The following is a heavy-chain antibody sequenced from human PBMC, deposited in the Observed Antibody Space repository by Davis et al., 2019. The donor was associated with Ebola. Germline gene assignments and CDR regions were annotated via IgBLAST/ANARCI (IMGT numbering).Heavy chain of an antibody. V-gene: IGHV3-53*01. CDR1: GFTVSSNY. D-gene: IGHD6-13*01. CDR3: ARDSVLSSWYSNWFDP. CDR2: IYSGGST. J-gene: IGHJ5*02. Sequence: GGSLRLSCAASGFTVSSNYMSWVRQAPGKGLEWVSVIYSGGSTYYADSVKGRFTISRDNAKNSLYLQMNSLRDEDTAVYYCARDSVLSSWYSNWFDPWGQGTLVIVSS.